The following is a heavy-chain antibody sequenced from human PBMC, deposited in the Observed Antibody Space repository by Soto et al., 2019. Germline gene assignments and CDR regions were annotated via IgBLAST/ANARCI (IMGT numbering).Heavy chain of an antibody. V-gene: IGHV1-69*01. CDR2: SIPIFGTA. J-gene: IGHJ6*02. D-gene: IGHD6-6*01. Sequence: QVQLVQSGAEVKKPGSSVKVSCKASGGTFSSYAISWVRQAPGQGLEWMGGSIPIFGTANYAQKFQGRVTITADESTSTAYMELGSLRSEDTAVYYWARASPPSIAARRVPGTTGNGMDVWGQGTTVTVSS. CDR1: GGTFSSYA. CDR3: ARASPPSIAARRVPGTTGNGMDV.